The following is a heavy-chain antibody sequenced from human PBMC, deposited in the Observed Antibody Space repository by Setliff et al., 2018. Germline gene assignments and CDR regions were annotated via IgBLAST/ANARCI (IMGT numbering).Heavy chain of an antibody. V-gene: IGHV3-7*01. J-gene: IGHJ4*02. Sequence: GGSLRLSCAASGFTFNFFWMSWVRQVPGKGLEWLASINPHGSEKYYADSVKGRFTISRDNAKNSLSLQMNNLRTEDTAVYYCFGAGTCSYWGQGTLVTVSS. CDR3: FGAGTCSY. CDR1: GFTFNFFW. CDR2: INPHGSEK. D-gene: IGHD3-10*01.